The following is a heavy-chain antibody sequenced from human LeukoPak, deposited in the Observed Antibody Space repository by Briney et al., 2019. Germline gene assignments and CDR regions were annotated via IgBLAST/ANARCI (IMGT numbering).Heavy chain of an antibody. CDR2: INEGGGLT. D-gene: IGHD6-19*01. Sequence: PGGSLRLSCAASGFTFSASWMTWVRQAPGKGLEWVTIINEGGGLTFYVDSVKGRFSISRDNSKNSLSLQTSTLRVEDTAMYYCARVGRNGWDFDHWGQGTLVTVPS. V-gene: IGHV3-7*01. J-gene: IGHJ4*02. CDR1: GFTFSASW. CDR3: ARVGRNGWDFDH.